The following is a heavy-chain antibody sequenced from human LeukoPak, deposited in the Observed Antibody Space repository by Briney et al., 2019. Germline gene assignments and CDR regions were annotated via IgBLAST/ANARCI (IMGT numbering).Heavy chain of an antibody. V-gene: IGHV4-34*01. Sequence: SETLSLTCAVYGGSFSGYYWSRIRQPPGKGLEWIGEINHSGSTNYTPSLKCRVTISVDASKNQFSLRLSYVTAAETAVYYCENVLEGSSGQHWYFDLWGRGTLVTVSS. J-gene: IGHJ2*01. D-gene: IGHD6-19*01. CDR2: INHSGST. CDR3: ENVLEGSSGQHWYFDL. CDR1: GGSFSGYY.